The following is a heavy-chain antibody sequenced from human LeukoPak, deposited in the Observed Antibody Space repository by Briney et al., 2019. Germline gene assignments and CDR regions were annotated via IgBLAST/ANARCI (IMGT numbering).Heavy chain of an antibody. D-gene: IGHD6-19*01. CDR3: ARSSAVAGTLGY. J-gene: IGHJ4*02. V-gene: IGHV3-21*01. CDR1: GFTFSSYS. Sequence: GGSLRLSCAASGFTFSSYSMNWVRQAPGKGLEWVSSISSSSSYIYYADSVKGRFTISRDNAKNSLYLQMNSLRAEDTAVYYCARSSAVAGTLGYWGQGTLVTVSS. CDR2: ISSSSSYI.